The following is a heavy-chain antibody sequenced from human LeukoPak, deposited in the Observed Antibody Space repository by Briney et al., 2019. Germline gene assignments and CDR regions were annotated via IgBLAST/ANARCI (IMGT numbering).Heavy chain of an antibody. Sequence: GGSLRLSCAASGFTFSSYGMHWVRQAPGKGLEWVAVISHDGSNKYYADSVKGRFTISRDNSKNTLYLQMNSLRAEDTAVYYCAKDPSVVVINYFDYWGQGTLVTVSS. CDR3: AKDPSVVVINYFDY. CDR1: GFTFSSYG. D-gene: IGHD3-22*01. CDR2: ISHDGSNK. V-gene: IGHV3-30*18. J-gene: IGHJ4*02.